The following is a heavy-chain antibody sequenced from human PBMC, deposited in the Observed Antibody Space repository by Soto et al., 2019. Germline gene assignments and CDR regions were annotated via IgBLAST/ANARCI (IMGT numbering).Heavy chain of an antibody. D-gene: IGHD3-22*01. J-gene: IGHJ4*02. CDR1: KYTFTNYA. Sequence: ASVKVSCKASKYTFTNYAIHWVRQAPGQRLEWMGWINAGSGHTKYSQKFQARVTITRDTSASTAYMELSSLRSEDTAVYYCARGERYYYDGSGYYGFDYWGQGTLVTVSS. V-gene: IGHV1-3*01. CDR2: INAGSGHT. CDR3: ARGERYYYDGSGYYGFDY.